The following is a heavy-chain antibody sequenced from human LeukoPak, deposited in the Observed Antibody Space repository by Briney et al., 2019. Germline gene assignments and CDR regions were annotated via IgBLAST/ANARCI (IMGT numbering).Heavy chain of an antibody. D-gene: IGHD3-3*01. CDR3: ARALSG. V-gene: IGHV3-33*01. CDR1: GFTFRNYG. J-gene: IGHJ4*02. CDR2: IWNDGSIK. Sequence: GGSLRLSCVTSGFTFRNYGMHWVRQAPGKGLEWVAVIWNDGSIKYYADSVKGRFIISREDSKNTLYLQMNSLRAEDTAVYYCARALSGWGQGTLVTVSS.